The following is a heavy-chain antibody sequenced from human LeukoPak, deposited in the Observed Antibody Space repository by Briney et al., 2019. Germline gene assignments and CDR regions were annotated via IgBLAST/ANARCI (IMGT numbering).Heavy chain of an antibody. Sequence: GGSLRLSCAASGFTFSSYSMNWVRQAPGKGLEWVSSISSSSSYIYYADSVKGRFTISRDNAKNSLYLQMNSLRAEDTALYYCAIDLYYYDSSGYLHEYWGQGTLVTVSS. V-gene: IGHV3-21*01. CDR2: ISSSSSYI. D-gene: IGHD3-22*01. CDR1: GFTFSSYS. CDR3: AIDLYYYDSSGYLHEY. J-gene: IGHJ4*02.